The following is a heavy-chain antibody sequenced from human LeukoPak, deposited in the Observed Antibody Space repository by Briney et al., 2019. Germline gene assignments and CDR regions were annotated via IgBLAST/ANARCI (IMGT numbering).Heavy chain of an antibody. D-gene: IGHD3-22*01. CDR3: ARVGHYDSSGYWGY. V-gene: IGHV3-20*04. CDR1: GFTFDDYG. Sequence: LGGSLRLSCAASGFTFDDYGMSWVRQAPGKGLEWVSGINWNGGSTGYADSVKGRFTISRDNAKNSLYLQMNSLRAEDTALYYCARVGHYDSSGYWGYWGQGTLVTVSS. CDR2: INWNGGST. J-gene: IGHJ4*02.